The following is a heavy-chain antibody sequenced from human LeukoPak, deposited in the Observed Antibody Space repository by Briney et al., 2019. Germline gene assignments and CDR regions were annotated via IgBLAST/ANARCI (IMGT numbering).Heavy chain of an antibody. CDR1: GFTFSNYW. V-gene: IGHV3-23*01. Sequence: GGSLRLSCVVSGFTFSNYWMSWVRQAPGKGLEWVSAISGSGGSTYYADSVKGRFTISRDNSKNTLYLQMNSLRAEDTAVYYCAKDVAAEVAAPRVWGQGTLVTVSS. J-gene: IGHJ4*02. CDR2: ISGSGGST. D-gene: IGHD6-6*01. CDR3: AKDVAAEVAAPRV.